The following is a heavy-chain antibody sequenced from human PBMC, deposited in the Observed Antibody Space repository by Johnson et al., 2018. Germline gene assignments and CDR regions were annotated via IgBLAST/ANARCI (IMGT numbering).Heavy chain of an antibody. CDR3: ARTTRGAFDI. CDR1: GFTFSSYG. V-gene: IGHV3-NL1*01. J-gene: IGHJ3*02. CDR2: IYVDGTT. D-gene: IGHD4-17*01. Sequence: QVQLVQSGGGVVQPGRSLRLSCAGSGFTFSSYGMHWVRQAPGKGLEWVSLIYVDGTTYYADSVKGRFTVSRDISKNTLYLQMSSLRAEDTAVYFCARTTRGAFDIWGQGTMVTVSS.